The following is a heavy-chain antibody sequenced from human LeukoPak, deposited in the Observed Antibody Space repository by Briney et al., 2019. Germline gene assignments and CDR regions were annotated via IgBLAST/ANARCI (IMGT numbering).Heavy chain of an antibody. V-gene: IGHV1-2*02. CDR3: ARDAELKLLADY. CDR1: GYTFTGYY. CDR2: INPNSGGT. J-gene: IGHJ4*02. D-gene: IGHD1-26*01. Sequence: ASVKVSCKASGYTFTGYYMHWVRQAPGQGPEWMGWINPNSGGTNYAQKFQGRVTMTRDTSISTAYMELSRLRSDDTAVYYCARDAELKLLADYWGQGTLVTVSS.